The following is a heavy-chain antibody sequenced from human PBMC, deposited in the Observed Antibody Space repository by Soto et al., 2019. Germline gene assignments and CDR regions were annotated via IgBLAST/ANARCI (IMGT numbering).Heavy chain of an antibody. Sequence: GGSLRLSCAASGFVFSSYAMSWVRQAPGKGLEWVSAISGSGTTAYYADSVKGRFIFSRDNPKNTMYLQMNSLRAEDTAVYFCSKTTDGWFSAFEIWGRGTLVTVSS. CDR1: GFVFSSYA. V-gene: IGHV3-23*01. CDR3: SKTTDGWFSAFEI. J-gene: IGHJ3*02. D-gene: IGHD6-19*01. CDR2: ISGSGTTA.